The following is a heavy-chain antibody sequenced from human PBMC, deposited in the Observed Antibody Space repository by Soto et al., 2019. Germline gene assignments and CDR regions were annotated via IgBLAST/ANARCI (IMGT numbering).Heavy chain of an antibody. Sequence: SETLSLTCTVSGGSIISYYWSWIRQPPGKGLEWIGYIYYSGSTNYNPSLKSRVTISVDTSKNQFSLKLSSVTAADTAVYYCARVYYDSSGIGFDYWGQGTLVTVS. D-gene: IGHD3-22*01. CDR3: ARVYYDSSGIGFDY. J-gene: IGHJ4*02. CDR2: IYYSGST. CDR1: GGSIISYY. V-gene: IGHV4-59*01.